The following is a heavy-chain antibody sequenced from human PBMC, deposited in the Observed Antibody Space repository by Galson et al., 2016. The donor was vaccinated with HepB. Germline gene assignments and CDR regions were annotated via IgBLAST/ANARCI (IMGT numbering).Heavy chain of an antibody. Sequence: TLSLTCTVSGDSLTRGSFYWTWIRQLPGKGLEWIGHIYHSGNSHYNPSLKSRVTMSVDTSKNQFSLNLTSVTAADTAVYYCARAPGSFDIWGRGTMVTVSS. J-gene: IGHJ3*02. CDR2: IYHSGNS. CDR3: ARAPGSFDI. V-gene: IGHV4-31*03. CDR1: GDSLTRGSFY.